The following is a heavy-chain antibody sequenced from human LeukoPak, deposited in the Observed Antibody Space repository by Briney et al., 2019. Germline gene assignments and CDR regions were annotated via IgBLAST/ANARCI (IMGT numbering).Heavy chain of an antibody. CDR3: ARGILRFLEYMDV. Sequence: PSETLSLTCTVSGGSISSHYWSWIRQPPGKGLEWIGYIFYSGSTNYNPSLKSRVTISVDTSKTQFSLKLTSVTAADTAVYYCARGILRFLEYMDVWGKGTTVTVSS. D-gene: IGHD3-3*01. CDR1: GGSISSHY. CDR2: IFYSGST. V-gene: IGHV4-59*11. J-gene: IGHJ6*03.